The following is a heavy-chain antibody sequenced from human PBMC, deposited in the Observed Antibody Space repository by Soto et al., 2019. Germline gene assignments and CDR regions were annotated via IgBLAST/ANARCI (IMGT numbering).Heavy chain of an antibody. CDR3: ASPAFSCGDDCHSRGRFDV. V-gene: IGHV4-34*01. D-gene: IGHD2-21*01. Sequence: QVQLQQWGAGLLKPSETLSLTCGVYGGSFSGYYWNWIRQSPGKGLEWIGYINHSGSSNYNPTLKSRVTMSDSASKKQFSLRLNSVTAAHTDVYYCASPAFSCGDDCHSRGRFDVWGQGTMVIVSS. CDR2: INHSGSS. J-gene: IGHJ3*01. CDR1: GGSFSGYY.